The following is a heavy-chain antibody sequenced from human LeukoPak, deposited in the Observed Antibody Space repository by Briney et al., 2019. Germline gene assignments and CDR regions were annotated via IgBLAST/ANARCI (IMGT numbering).Heavy chain of an antibody. CDR1: GFTYSSHH. Sequence: GRSLRLSCAVSGFTYSSHHMHWVRQAPGKGLEWVALISYDGSNEYYADSVKGRFTISRDDSKNTLYLQMNSLRAEDTAVYYCARDQGYSYGHSFDYWGQGTLVTVSS. V-gene: IGHV3-30-3*01. CDR3: ARDQGYSYGHSFDY. J-gene: IGHJ4*02. D-gene: IGHD5-18*01. CDR2: ISYDGSNE.